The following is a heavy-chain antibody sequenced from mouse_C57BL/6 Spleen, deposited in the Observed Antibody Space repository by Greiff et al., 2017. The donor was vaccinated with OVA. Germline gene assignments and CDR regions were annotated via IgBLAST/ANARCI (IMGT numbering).Heavy chain of an antibody. CDR1: GYTFTSYW. Sequence: QVQLQQPGAELVKPGASVKMSCKASGYTFTSYWITWVKQRPGQGLEWIGDIYPGSGSTTYNEKFKSKATLTVDTSSSTAYMQLSSLTSEDSAFYYCASGVAQAPTWFAYWGQGTLVTVSA. V-gene: IGHV1-55*01. CDR2: IYPGSGST. J-gene: IGHJ3*01. CDR3: ASGVAQAPTWFAY. D-gene: IGHD1-3*01.